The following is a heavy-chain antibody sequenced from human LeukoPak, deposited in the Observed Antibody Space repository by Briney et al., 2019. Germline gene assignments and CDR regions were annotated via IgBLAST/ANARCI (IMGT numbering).Heavy chain of an antibody. Sequence: SQTLSLTCAISGDSVSSNSAAWNWIRQSPSRGLEWLGRTYYRSKWYNDYAVSVKSRITIKPDTSKNQFSLQLSSVTPEDTAVYYCARGSRGVIPYGRLWYFDYWGQGTLVTVSS. CDR2: TYYRSKWYN. V-gene: IGHV6-1*01. J-gene: IGHJ4*02. D-gene: IGHD3-10*01. CDR1: GDSVSSNSAA. CDR3: ARGSRGVIPYGRLWYFDY.